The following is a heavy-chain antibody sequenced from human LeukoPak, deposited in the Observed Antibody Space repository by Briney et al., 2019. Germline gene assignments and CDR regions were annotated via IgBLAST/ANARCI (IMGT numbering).Heavy chain of an antibody. V-gene: IGHV3-48*03. Sequence: GGSLRLSCAASGFTFSSYEMNWVRQAPGKGLEWVSYISSSGSTIYYADSVKGRFTISRDNAKSSLYLQMNSLRAEDTAVYYCARDAYRRPYGSGSYHGYYIDYWGQGTLVTVSS. CDR1: GFTFSSYE. J-gene: IGHJ4*02. CDR2: ISSSGSTI. CDR3: ARDAYRRPYGSGSYHGYYIDY. D-gene: IGHD3-10*01.